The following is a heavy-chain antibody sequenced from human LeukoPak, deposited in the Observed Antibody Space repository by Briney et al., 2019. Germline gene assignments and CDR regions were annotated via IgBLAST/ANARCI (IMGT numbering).Heavy chain of an antibody. V-gene: IGHV1-8*01. Sequence: ASVKVSCKASGYTFTSYDINWVRQATGQGLEWMGWMNPNSGNTGYAQKFQGRVTMTRNTSISTAYMELSSLRSEDTAVYYCASSGGGYDILTGYPKGPFDYWGQGTLVTVSS. J-gene: IGHJ4*02. CDR3: ASSGGGYDILTGYPKGPFDY. D-gene: IGHD3-9*01. CDR1: GYTFTSYD. CDR2: MNPNSGNT.